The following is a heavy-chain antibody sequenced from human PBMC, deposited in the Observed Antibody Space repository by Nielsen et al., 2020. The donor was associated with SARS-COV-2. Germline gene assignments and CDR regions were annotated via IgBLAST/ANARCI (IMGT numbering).Heavy chain of an antibody. Sequence: SETLSLTCTVSGYSISSGYYWGWIRQPPGKGLEWIGSIYHRGSTYYNPSLKSRVTISVDTSKNQFSLKLSSVTAADTAVYYCARGRDGYNRNYYYGMDVWGQGTTVTVSS. CDR1: GYSISSGYY. CDR2: IYHRGST. V-gene: IGHV4-38-2*02. J-gene: IGHJ6*02. CDR3: ARGRDGYNRNYYYGMDV. D-gene: IGHD5-24*01.